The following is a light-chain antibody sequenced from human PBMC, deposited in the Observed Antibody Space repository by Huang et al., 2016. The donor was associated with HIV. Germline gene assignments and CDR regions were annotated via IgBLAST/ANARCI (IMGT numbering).Light chain of an antibody. CDR3: QQYNNWPKVFT. V-gene: IGKV3-15*01. CDR2: GAS. Sequence: EIVMTQSLATLSVSPGERATLSCRASQSVSSNLAWYQQNPGQAPRLLIYGASTRATGIPARFSGSGSGTEFTRTISSLQSEDFAVYYCQQYNNWPKVFTFGPGTKVDIK. J-gene: IGKJ3*01. CDR1: QSVSSN.